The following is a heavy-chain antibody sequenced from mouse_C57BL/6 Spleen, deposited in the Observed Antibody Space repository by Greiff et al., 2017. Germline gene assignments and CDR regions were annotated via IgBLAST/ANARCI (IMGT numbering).Heavy chain of an antibody. Sequence: QVQLQQPGAELVKPGASVKVSCKASGYTFTSYWMHWVKQRPGQGLEWIGNINPSNGGTNYNEKFKRKATLTGDKSSSTAYMQLSSLTSEDSAVYYCARALYYGSSAFAYWGQGTLVTVSA. V-gene: IGHV1-53*01. D-gene: IGHD1-1*01. CDR3: ARALYYGSSAFAY. J-gene: IGHJ3*01. CDR2: INPSNGGT. CDR1: GYTFTSYW.